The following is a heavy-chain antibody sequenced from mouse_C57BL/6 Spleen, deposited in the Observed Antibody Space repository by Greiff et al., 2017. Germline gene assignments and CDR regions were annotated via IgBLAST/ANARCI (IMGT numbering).Heavy chain of an antibody. V-gene: IGHV1-81*01. Sequence: QVQLQQSGAELARPGASVKLSCKASGYTFTSYGISWVKQRSGQGLEWIGEVYPRSGNTYYNEKFKGKATLTADKSSSTAYMELRSLTSEVSAVYFCARKGGTVVDYWGQGTTLTVSS. CDR3: ARKGGTVVDY. CDR2: VYPRSGNT. D-gene: IGHD1-1*01. CDR1: GYTFTSYG. J-gene: IGHJ2*01.